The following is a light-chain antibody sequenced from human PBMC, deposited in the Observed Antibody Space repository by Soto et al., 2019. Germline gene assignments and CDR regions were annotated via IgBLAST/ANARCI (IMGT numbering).Light chain of an antibody. Sequence: DIVLTQSPATLSASPGESATLSCRASQSVSRALAWYQHVPGQAPRLLIYDSSTRATGVPARFSGSGSGTRFTLTISSLQSEDFAVYYCQQYNSWPPRYTFGQGTKLQI. CDR1: QSVSRA. CDR2: DSS. V-gene: IGKV3-15*01. CDR3: QQYNSWPPRYT. J-gene: IGKJ2*01.